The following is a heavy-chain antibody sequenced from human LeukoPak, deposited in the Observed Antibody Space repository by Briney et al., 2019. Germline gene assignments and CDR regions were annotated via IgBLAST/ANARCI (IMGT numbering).Heavy chain of an antibody. CDR2: ISGSGGST. D-gene: IGHD3-3*01. CDR1: GFTFSSYA. J-gene: IGHJ6*02. Sequence: GGSLRLSCAASGFTFSSYATSWVRQAPGKGLEWVSAISGSGGSTYYADSVKGRFTISRDNSKNTLYLQMNSLRTEDTAVYYCAKVEEDYYYGMDVWGQGTTVTVSS. CDR3: AKVEEDYYYGMDV. V-gene: IGHV3-23*01.